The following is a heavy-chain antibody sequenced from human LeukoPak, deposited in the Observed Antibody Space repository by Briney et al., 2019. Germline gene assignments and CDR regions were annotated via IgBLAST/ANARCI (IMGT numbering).Heavy chain of an antibody. CDR2: IYYSGST. Sequence: SETLSLTCTVSGGSISSDGYYWSWIRQPPGKGLEWIGYIYYSGSTNYNPSLKSRVTISVDTSKNQFSLKLSSVTAADTAVYYCARGYCSGGSCYNNYYYYGMDVWGQGTTVTVSS. D-gene: IGHD2-15*01. J-gene: IGHJ6*02. CDR3: ARGYCSGGSCYNNYYYYGMDV. CDR1: GGSISSDGYY. V-gene: IGHV4-61*08.